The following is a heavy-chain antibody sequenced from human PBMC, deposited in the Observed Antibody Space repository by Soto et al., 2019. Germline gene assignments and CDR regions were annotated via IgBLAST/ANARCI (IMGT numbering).Heavy chain of an antibody. CDR1: GGTFRTYA. J-gene: IGHJ6*02. CDR3: AKGAVAGTPTSYYYYGMDV. Sequence: QVQLLQSGAEVKKPGSSVRVSCEASGGTFRTYAISWVRRAPGQGLEWMGEIIPIFGTINYAQKFQGRLTMTADESTATVYMDLRSLRSDDTALYYCAKGAVAGTPTSYYYYGMDVWGQGTTVTVSS. V-gene: IGHV1-69*12. D-gene: IGHD6-19*01. CDR2: IIPIFGTI.